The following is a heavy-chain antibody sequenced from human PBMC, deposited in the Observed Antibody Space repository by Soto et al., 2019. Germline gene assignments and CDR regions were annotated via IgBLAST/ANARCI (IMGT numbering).Heavy chain of an antibody. CDR1: GYSVSSNSAA. D-gene: IGHD3-3*01. J-gene: IGHJ6*02. V-gene: IGHV6-1*01. Sequence: SQTLSLTFAISGYSVSSNSAAWKLIRQSPSRGLEWLGRTYYRSKWYNDYAVSVKSRITINPDTSKNQFSLQLNSVTPEDTAVYYCAREEVWSGYSNYYYYRMDVWGQGTTVTVSS. CDR2: TYYRSKWYN. CDR3: AREEVWSGYSNYYYYRMDV.